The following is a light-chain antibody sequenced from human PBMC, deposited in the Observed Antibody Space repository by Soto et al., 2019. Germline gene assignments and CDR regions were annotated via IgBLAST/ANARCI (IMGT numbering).Light chain of an antibody. V-gene: IGKV3-11*01. CDR1: QSVSSY. CDR2: EAS. CDR3: QQRSNWPPT. Sequence: EIVLTQSPATLSLSPGERATLSRRASQSVSSYLAWYQQKPGQAPRLLIYEASNRATGIPARFSGSGSGTDFTLTIRSLEPEDSAVYYCQQRSNWPPTFDQGTRLEIK. J-gene: IGKJ5*01.